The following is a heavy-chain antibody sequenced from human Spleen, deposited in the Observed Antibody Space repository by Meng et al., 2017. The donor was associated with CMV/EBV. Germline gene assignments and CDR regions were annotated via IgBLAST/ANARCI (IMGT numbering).Heavy chain of an antibody. V-gene: IGHV3-30*15. Sequence: GESLKISCTASRFSFTTAMHWVRQAPGKGLEWVALISHDGRNKKYVKSVKGRFSITRDNSKKILYLEMSSLRAEDTAIYYCASSSSGLSPIDYWGRGTLVTVPQ. CDR1: RFSFTTA. D-gene: IGHD3-10*01. J-gene: IGHJ4*02. CDR3: ASSSSGLSPIDY. CDR2: ISHDGRNK.